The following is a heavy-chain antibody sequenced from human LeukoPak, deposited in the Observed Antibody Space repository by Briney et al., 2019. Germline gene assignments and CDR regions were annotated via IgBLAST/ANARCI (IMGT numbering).Heavy chain of an antibody. J-gene: IGHJ4*02. CDR2: INPSGGST. CDR1: GYTFTSYD. Sequence: ASVKVSCKASGYTFTSYDINWVRQATGQGLEWMGIINPSGGSTSYAQKFQGRVTMTRDTSTSTVYMELSSLRSEDTAVYYCARNVKTVLGYYDSSGYYYFDYWGQGTLVTVSS. V-gene: IGHV1-46*01. CDR3: ARNVKTVLGYYDSSGYYYFDY. D-gene: IGHD3-22*01.